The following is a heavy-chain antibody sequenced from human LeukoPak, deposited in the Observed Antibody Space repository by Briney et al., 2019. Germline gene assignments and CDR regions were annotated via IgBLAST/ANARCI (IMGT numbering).Heavy chain of an antibody. CDR2: ISANGGST. Sequence: GGSLRLSCAASGFTVSSSYMTWVRQAPGKGLEWVSSISANGGSTYSADSVKGRFTISRDNSRNTLYLQMNSLRAEDTALFYCAKGDNNILTGYYNSFDSWGQGTLVTVSS. D-gene: IGHD3-9*01. CDR1: GFTVSSSY. J-gene: IGHJ4*02. V-gene: IGHV3-23*01. CDR3: AKGDNNILTGYYNSFDS.